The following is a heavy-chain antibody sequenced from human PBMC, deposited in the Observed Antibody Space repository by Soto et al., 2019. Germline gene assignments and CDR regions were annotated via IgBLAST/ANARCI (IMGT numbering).Heavy chain of an antibody. D-gene: IGHD6-13*01. CDR2: ISSSSSYI. CDR1: GFTFSSYS. J-gene: IGHJ4*02. CDR3: ARGPGAAAGTRCNY. Sequence: GGSLRLSCTASGFTFSSYSMNWVRQAPGKGLEWVSSISSSSSYIYYADSVKGRFTISRDNAKNSLYLQMNSLRAEDTAVYYCARGPGAAAGTRCNYWGQGTLVTVSS. V-gene: IGHV3-21*01.